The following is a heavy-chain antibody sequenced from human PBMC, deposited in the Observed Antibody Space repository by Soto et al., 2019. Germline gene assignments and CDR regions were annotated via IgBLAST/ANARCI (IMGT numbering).Heavy chain of an antibody. CDR2: ISTYNGDT. V-gene: IGHV1-18*01. D-gene: IGHD2-8*01. J-gene: IGHJ6*02. CDR3: ARDPYHVLMVNAPNLYGMDV. Sequence: QVQLVQSGAEVKKPGASVKVSCKASGYTFTTYDISWVRQAPGQGLEWMGRISTYNGDTNYPQSLQGRLTRTTDTSTTTAYMERRSLTFDATAVYYCARDPYHVLMVNAPNLYGMDVWGQGTTVTVSS. CDR1: GYTFTTYD.